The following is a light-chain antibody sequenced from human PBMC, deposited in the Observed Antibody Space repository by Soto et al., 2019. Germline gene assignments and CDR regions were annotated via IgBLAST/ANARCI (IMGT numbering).Light chain of an antibody. CDR1: SSDIGGSNY. J-gene: IGLJ1*01. Sequence: QSALTQPASVSGSPGQSITISCAGTSSDIGGSNYVSWYQQHPGKAPKLMIYGVSNRPSGVSNRFSGSTSGNTASLTISGLQAEDEADYFCYSSRSSSSPIYVFGTGTKVTVL. V-gene: IGLV2-14*03. CDR3: YSSRSSSSPIYV. CDR2: GVS.